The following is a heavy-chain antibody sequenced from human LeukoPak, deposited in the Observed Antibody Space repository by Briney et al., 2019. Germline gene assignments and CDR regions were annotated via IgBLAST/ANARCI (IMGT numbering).Heavy chain of an antibody. V-gene: IGHV3-21*06. Sequence: GGSLRLSCAASGLTFSSFSFNWVGQGLGKGLEWVSSINTVASYIYYADSVKGRFTSSRDNTKNSLYLQMNSLRAEDTGVYYCARLRRNSDKSGFYYYYDYWGQGTLVTVSS. J-gene: IGHJ4*02. CDR3: ARLRRNSDKSGFYYYYDY. CDR1: GLTFSSFS. CDR2: INTVASYI. D-gene: IGHD3-22*01.